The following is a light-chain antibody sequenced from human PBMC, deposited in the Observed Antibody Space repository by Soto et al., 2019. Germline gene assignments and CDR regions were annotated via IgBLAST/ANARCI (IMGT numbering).Light chain of an antibody. J-gene: IGKJ5*01. V-gene: IGKV1-5*01. CDR3: QQYKSYSRIT. Sequence: DIQRTQSPATMPAPVGDRVTITRRSSQSISSWLAWYQQKPGKAPKLLIYDASSLESGVPSRFSGSGSGTEFTPTISSLQPDDFATYYCQQYKSYSRITFGQGTRVEI. CDR2: DAS. CDR1: QSISSW.